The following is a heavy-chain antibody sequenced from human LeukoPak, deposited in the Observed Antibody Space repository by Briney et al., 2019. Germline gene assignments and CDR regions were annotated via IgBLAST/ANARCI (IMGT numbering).Heavy chain of an antibody. D-gene: IGHD6-6*01. V-gene: IGHV4-34*01. CDR2: INHSGST. CDR1: GGSFSGYY. CDR3: AREGQLALFGYYYYYYMDV. J-gene: IGHJ6*03. Sequence: SETLSLTCAVYGGSFSGYYWSWIRQPPGKGLEWIGEINHSGSTNYNPSLKSRVTMSVDTSKNQFSLKLSSVTAADTAVYYCAREGQLALFGYYYYYYMDVWGKGTTVTVSS.